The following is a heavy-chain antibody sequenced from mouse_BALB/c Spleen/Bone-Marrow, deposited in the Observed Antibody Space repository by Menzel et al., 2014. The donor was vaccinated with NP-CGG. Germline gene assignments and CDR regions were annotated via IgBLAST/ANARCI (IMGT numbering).Heavy chain of an antibody. V-gene: IGHV1-69*02. D-gene: IGHD2-2*01. CDR3: AREDYGYGAMDY. Sequence: VKLMESGPELVKPGASVRISCKASGYTFTDYWMHWVKQRPGQGLEWIGAIDTSDSYTSYNQKFKGKATLTVDESSSTAYMQLSSLTSEDSAVYYCAREDYGYGAMDYWGQGTSVTVSS. J-gene: IGHJ4*01. CDR2: IDTSDSYT. CDR1: GYTFTDYW.